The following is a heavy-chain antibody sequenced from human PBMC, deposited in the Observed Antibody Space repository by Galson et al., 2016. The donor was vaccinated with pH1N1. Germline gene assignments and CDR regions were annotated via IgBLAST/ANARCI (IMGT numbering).Heavy chain of an antibody. CDR2: IYPVDSDT. CDR1: GYRFTSHW. CDR3: ERLGHHYDGSGYYCDF. D-gene: IGHD3-22*01. V-gene: IGHV5-51*03. Sequence: QSGAEVKKPGESLKISCKGNGYRFTSHWIAWVRQMPGKGLEWMGVIYPVDSDTRYSPSFQGQVTISANKSSSIVYLQWNSLKASDTAMYYCERLGHHYDGSGYYCDFWGQGTLVTVSS. J-gene: IGHJ4*02.